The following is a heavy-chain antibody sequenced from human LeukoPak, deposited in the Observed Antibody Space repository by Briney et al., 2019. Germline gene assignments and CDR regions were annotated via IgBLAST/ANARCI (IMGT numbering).Heavy chain of an antibody. Sequence: SETLSPTCIVSGGSISSHYWSWIRQPAGKGLEWIGRIYTSGSTNYNPSLKSRVTMSVDTSKNQFSLKLSSVTAADTAVYYCARGLDIVVVPAQGVDWFDPWGQGTLVTVSS. CDR3: ARGLDIVVVPAQGVDWFDP. CDR2: IYTSGST. D-gene: IGHD2-2*03. J-gene: IGHJ5*02. V-gene: IGHV4-4*07. CDR1: GGSISSHY.